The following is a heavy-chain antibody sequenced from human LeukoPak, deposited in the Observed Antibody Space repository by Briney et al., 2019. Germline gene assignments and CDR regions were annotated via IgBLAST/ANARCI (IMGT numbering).Heavy chain of an antibody. V-gene: IGHV3-23*01. Sequence: GGSLRLSCAASGFTFSSYAMSWVRQAPGKGLEWVSGISGSGGSTYYADSVKGRFTISRDNSKNTLYLQMNSLRAEDTAVYYCAKDGLGVRGVTHFDYWGQGTLVTVSS. CDR2: ISGSGGST. J-gene: IGHJ4*02. D-gene: IGHD3-10*01. CDR1: GFTFSSYA. CDR3: AKDGLGVRGVTHFDY.